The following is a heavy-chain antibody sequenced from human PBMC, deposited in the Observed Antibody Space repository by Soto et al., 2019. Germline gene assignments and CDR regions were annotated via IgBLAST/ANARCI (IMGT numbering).Heavy chain of an antibody. Sequence: QVQLVESGGGLVKPGGSLRLSCAASGFTFSDYYMSWIRQAPGKGLEWVSYISSSGSSTYYADTVRGRFTISRDNAKKSLYLQMNSLRAEDTAVYYCARDRISTHTMTTVTTFCYWGQGTLVTVSS. CDR2: ISSSGSST. D-gene: IGHD4-17*01. V-gene: IGHV3-11*01. CDR1: GFTFSDYY. CDR3: ARDRISTHTMTTVTTFCY. J-gene: IGHJ4*02.